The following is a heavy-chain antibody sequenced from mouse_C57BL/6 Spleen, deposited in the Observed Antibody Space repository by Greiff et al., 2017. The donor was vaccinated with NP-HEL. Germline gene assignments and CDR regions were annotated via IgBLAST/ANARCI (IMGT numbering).Heavy chain of an antibody. Sequence: EVQRVESGGDLVKPGGSLKLSCAASGFTFSSYGMSWVRQTPDKRLQWVATISSGGSYTYYPDSVKGRFTISRDNAKNTLYLQMSSLKSEDTAMYYCARQGDGSSYDYFDYWGQGTTLTVSS. CDR3: ARQGDGSSYDYFDY. CDR2: ISSGGSYT. V-gene: IGHV5-6*01. D-gene: IGHD1-1*01. J-gene: IGHJ2*01. CDR1: GFTFSSYG.